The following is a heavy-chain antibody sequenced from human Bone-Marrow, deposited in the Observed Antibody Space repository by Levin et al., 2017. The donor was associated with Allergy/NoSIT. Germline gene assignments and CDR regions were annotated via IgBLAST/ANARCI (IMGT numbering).Heavy chain of an antibody. V-gene: IGHV4-61*02. CDR1: GGSISSGSYY. CDR2: IYTSGST. D-gene: IGHD3-10*01. Sequence: SETLSLTCTVSGGSISSGSYYWTWIRQPAGKGLEWIGRIYTSGSTNYNPSLKSRVTISLDTSKNQFSLNLSSVTAADTAVYYCARDLWFGSGSYYNVGWFDPWGQGTLVTVSS. J-gene: IGHJ5*02. CDR3: ARDLWFGSGSYYNVGWFDP.